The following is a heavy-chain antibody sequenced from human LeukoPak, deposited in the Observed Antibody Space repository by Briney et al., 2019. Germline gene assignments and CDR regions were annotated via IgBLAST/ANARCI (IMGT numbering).Heavy chain of an antibody. D-gene: IGHD4-17*01. Sequence: GGSLRLSCAASGFTFSSCAMHWVRQAPGKGLEWVAVISYDGSNIYYADSVKGRFTISRDNSKNTLYLQMNSLRAEDTAVYYCARGGFVMTTADFDYWGQGTLVTVSS. J-gene: IGHJ4*02. CDR2: ISYDGSNI. CDR1: GFTFSSCA. V-gene: IGHV3-30-3*01. CDR3: ARGGFVMTTADFDY.